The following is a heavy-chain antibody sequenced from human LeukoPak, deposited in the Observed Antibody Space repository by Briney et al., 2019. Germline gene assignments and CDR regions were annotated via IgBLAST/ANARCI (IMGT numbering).Heavy chain of an antibody. Sequence: GGSLRLSCAASGFTLDDYAMHWVRQAPGKGLEWVSGINWNGGSTGYADSVKGRFTISRDNAKNSLYLQMNSLRAEDTALYHCARDNMVRGTDAFDIWGQGTIVTVSS. CDR1: GFTLDDYA. V-gene: IGHV3-20*01. CDR3: ARDNMVRGTDAFDI. D-gene: IGHD3-10*01. CDR2: INWNGGST. J-gene: IGHJ3*02.